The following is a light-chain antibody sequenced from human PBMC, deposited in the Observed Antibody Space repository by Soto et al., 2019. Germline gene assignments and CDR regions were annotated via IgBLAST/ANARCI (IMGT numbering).Light chain of an antibody. CDR2: SNN. Sequence: QSVLTQPPSASGTPGQRVTISCSGGSSNIGGYTVHWYQQLPGAAPKLLIFSNNQRPSGVPDRFSGSKSGTSGSLAISGLQSEDEADYYCAAWDDNLNGVIFGGGTKVTVL. CDR3: AAWDDNLNGVI. J-gene: IGLJ2*01. V-gene: IGLV1-44*01. CDR1: SSNIGGYT.